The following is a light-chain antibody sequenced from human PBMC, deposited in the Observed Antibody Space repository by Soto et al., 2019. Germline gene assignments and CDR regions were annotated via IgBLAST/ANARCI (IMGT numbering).Light chain of an antibody. J-gene: IGKJ3*01. Sequence: EILFTQSPAPPSLSPGERATLSSRASQSVSSYLAWYQQKPGQAPRLLIYDASNRATGIPARFSGSGSGTDFTLTISSLEPEDFAVYYCQQRSNWPPTFGPGTKVDI. V-gene: IGKV3-11*01. CDR2: DAS. CDR3: QQRSNWPPT. CDR1: QSVSSY.